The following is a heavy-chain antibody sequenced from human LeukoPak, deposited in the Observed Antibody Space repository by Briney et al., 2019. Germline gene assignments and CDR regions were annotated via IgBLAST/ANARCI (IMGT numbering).Heavy chain of an antibody. CDR3: ARAITMIVVVPNDAFDI. CDR2: INHSGST. V-gene: IGHV4-34*01. J-gene: IGHJ3*02. D-gene: IGHD3-22*01. CDR1: GGSFSGYY. Sequence: NSSETLSLTCAVYGGSFSGYYWSWIRQPPGKGLEWIGEINHSGSTNYNPSLQSRVTISVDTSKNQFSLKLSSVTAADTAVYYCARAITMIVVVPNDAFDIWGQGTMVTVSS.